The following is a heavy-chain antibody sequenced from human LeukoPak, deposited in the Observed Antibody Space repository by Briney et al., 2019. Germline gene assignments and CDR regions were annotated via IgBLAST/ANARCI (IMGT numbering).Heavy chain of an antibody. CDR1: GGSISSGGYY. CDR2: IYYSGST. Sequence: SDTLSLACTVSGGSISSGGYYWSWIRQHPGKGLEWIGYIYYSGSTYYNPSLKSRVTISVDTSKIQFYLKLSSVTAADTAVYYCAREGRYCGSTRCHPYGMDVWGQGTTVTVSS. D-gene: IGHD2-2*01. CDR3: AREGRYCGSTRCHPYGMDV. V-gene: IGHV4-31*03. J-gene: IGHJ6*02.